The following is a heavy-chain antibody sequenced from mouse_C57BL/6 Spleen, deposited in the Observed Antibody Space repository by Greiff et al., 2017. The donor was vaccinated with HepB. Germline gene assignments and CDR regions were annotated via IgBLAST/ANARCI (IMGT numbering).Heavy chain of an antibody. CDR2: IHPNSGSN. CDR1: GYTFTSYW. V-gene: IGHV1-64*01. J-gene: IGHJ4*01. CDR3: ARSLITTVVAWDAMDY. Sequence: VQLQQSGAELVKPGASVKLSCKASGYTFTSYWMHWVKQRPGQGLEWIGMIHPNSGSNNYNEKFKSKATLTVDKSSSTAYMQLSSLTSEDSAVYYCARSLITTVVAWDAMDYWGQGTSVTVSS. D-gene: IGHD1-1*01.